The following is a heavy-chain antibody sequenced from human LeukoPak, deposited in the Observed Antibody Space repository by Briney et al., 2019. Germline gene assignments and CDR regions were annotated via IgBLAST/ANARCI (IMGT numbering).Heavy chain of an antibody. CDR2: SSHSGST. CDR1: GYSISSGYY. D-gene: IGHD3-3*02. V-gene: IGHV4-38-2*02. J-gene: IGHJ4*02. Sequence: SETLSLTCTVSGYSISSGYYWGWIRQPPGKGLKWIGGSSHSGSTYYNPSLKSRVTISVDTSKNQFSLKLSSLTAADTAVYYCARLRRSRLAEFDYWGQGTLVTVSS. CDR3: ARLRRSRLAEFDY.